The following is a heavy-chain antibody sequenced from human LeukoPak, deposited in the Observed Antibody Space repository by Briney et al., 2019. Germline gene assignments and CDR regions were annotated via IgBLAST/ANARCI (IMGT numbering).Heavy chain of an antibody. V-gene: IGHV4-4*02. D-gene: IGHD3-9*01. J-gene: IGHJ3*02. CDR3: ARSPFQRYFDWPTPPKAFDI. Sequence: SGTLSLTCAVSGGFISSSNWWSWVRQPPGKGLEWIGYIYYSGSTYYNPSLKSRVTISVDTSKNQFSLKLSSVTAADTAVYYCARSPFQRYFDWPTPPKAFDIWGQGTMVTVSS. CDR1: GGFISSSNW. CDR2: IYYSGST.